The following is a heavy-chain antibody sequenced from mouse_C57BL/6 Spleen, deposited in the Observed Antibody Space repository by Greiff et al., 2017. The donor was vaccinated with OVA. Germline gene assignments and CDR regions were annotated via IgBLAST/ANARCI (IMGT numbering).Heavy chain of an antibody. Sequence: VQLQQSGPELVKPGASVKISCKASGYSFTGYYMNWVKQSPEKSLEWIGEINPSTGGTTYNQKFKAKATLTVDKYSSTAYMQLKSLTSEDSAVYYCARWPLRDYDEGYYAMDYWGQGTSVTVSS. V-gene: IGHV1-42*01. D-gene: IGHD2-4*01. CDR1: GYSFTGYY. CDR2: INPSTGGT. J-gene: IGHJ4*01. CDR3: ARWPLRDYDEGYYAMDY.